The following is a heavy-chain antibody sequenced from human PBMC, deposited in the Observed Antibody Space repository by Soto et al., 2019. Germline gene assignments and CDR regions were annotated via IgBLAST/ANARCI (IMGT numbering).Heavy chain of an antibody. V-gene: IGHV1-46*01. Sequence: QVQLVQSGAEVKKPGASVKVSCKASGYTFTSYYMHWVRQAPGQGLEWMGIINPSGGSTSYAQKFKGRVTMTRDTSTSTVYMELSSLRSEDTAVYYCARDQPGTTHGMDVWGQGTTVTVSS. D-gene: IGHD1-7*01. CDR3: ARDQPGTTHGMDV. CDR1: GYTFTSYY. CDR2: INPSGGST. J-gene: IGHJ6*02.